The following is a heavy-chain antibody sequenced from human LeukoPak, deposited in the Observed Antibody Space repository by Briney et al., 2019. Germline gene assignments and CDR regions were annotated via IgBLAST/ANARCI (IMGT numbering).Heavy chain of an antibody. J-gene: IGHJ3*02. CDR2: IRSKAYGGTT. D-gene: IGHD6-19*01. Sequence: TGGSLRLSCTASGFTFGDYAMSWVRQAPGKGLEWVAFIRSKAYGGTTEYAASVKGRFTISRDDSKSIAYLQMNSLKTEDTAVYYCTRDGSRYSSFDAFDIWGQGTMVTVSS. V-gene: IGHV3-49*04. CDR3: TRDGSRYSSFDAFDI. CDR1: GFTFGDYA.